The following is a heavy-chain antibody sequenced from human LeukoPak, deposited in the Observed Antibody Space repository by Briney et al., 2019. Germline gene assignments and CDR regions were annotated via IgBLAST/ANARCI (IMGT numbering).Heavy chain of an antibody. D-gene: IGHD4-23*01. CDR1: GFTFSSYG. J-gene: IGHJ4*02. V-gene: IGHV3-30*03. Sequence: PGRSLRLSCAASGFTFSSYGMHWVRQAPGKGLEWVAAISYDGRNKEYVDSVKGRFTISRDNSKNTLYLQMNSLRAEDTAVYYCARDRGTSVVTGGYFDYWGQGALVTVSS. CDR2: ISYDGRNK. CDR3: ARDRGTSVVTGGYFDY.